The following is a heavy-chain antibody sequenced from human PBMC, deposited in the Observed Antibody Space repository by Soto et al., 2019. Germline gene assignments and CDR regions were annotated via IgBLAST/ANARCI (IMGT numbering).Heavy chain of an antibody. Sequence: GGSLRLSCAASGFTFSSYAMSWVRQAPGKGLEWVSAISGSGGSTYYADSVKGRFTISRDSSKNTLYLQMNSLRAEDTAVYYCARVEWKMRSGAFDIWGQGTMVTVSS. CDR2: ISGSGGST. D-gene: IGHD3-3*01. CDR3: ARVEWKMRSGAFDI. V-gene: IGHV3-23*01. J-gene: IGHJ3*02. CDR1: GFTFSSYA.